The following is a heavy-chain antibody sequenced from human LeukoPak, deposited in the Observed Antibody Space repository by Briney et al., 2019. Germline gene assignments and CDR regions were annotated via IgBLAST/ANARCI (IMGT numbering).Heavy chain of an antibody. CDR1: GVTVGTNS. V-gene: IGHV3-53*01. J-gene: IGHJ1*01. D-gene: IGHD2-21*01. CDR2: IYSGGST. Sequence: PGGSLRLSCAASGVTVGTNSMSWARQSPGKGLEWVSVIYSGGSTYNADSVNGRFTVCRDNSRNTLFLQMNNLRAEDTALYFCASAREYCGSAECYEYFQHWGQGTLVIVSS. CDR3: ASAREYCGSAECYEYFQH.